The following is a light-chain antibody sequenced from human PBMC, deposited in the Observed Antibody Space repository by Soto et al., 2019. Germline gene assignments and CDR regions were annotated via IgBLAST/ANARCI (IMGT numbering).Light chain of an antibody. Sequence: IEVTQSQSSLSASVGDRVTITCRASQFIAECLNWFQQRPGKAPKLLRYAASSLRSGVPSRLSGSASGTDLTITITNMQHEDVETYYCQHSYVTTWTFGQGTKVDIK. CDR3: QHSYVTTWT. CDR2: AAS. V-gene: IGKV1-39*01. CDR1: QFIAEC. J-gene: IGKJ1*01.